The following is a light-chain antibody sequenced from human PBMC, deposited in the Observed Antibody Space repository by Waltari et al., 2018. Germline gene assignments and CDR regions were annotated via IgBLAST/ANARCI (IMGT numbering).Light chain of an antibody. V-gene: IGKV3-20*01. CDR1: EIVTADY. CDR3: QQYGGLPWT. J-gene: IGKJ1*01. CDR2: DVS. Sequence: EILLTQSPGTLSMSPGGIATLSCRASEIVTADYLAWYQQRPGQPPRLLIFDVSRRATGVPDRFSGSGSGTDFSLTISRLEPEDFAVYYCQQYGGLPWTFGQGTKVDIK.